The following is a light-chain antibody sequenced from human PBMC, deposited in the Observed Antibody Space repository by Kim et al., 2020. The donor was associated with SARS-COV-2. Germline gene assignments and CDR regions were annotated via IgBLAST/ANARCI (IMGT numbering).Light chain of an antibody. CDR3: QQYDNY. Sequence: TRSASVGDRVIITCRASQSNSMWLAWYQQKPGKAPKLLISKASSLQSGVPSRFSGSGSGTQFTLTISSLQPDDFGTYYCQQYDNYFGQGTKLEI. J-gene: IGKJ2*01. CDR1: QSNSMW. CDR2: KAS. V-gene: IGKV1-5*03.